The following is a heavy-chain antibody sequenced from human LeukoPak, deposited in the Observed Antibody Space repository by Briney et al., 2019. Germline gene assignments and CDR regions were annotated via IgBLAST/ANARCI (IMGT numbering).Heavy chain of an antibody. D-gene: IGHD6-13*01. V-gene: IGHV1-18*01. CDR2: ISASNGNT. J-gene: IGHJ2*01. CDR1: GYTFTSYG. CDR3: ARDRWSSSWYANWYFDL. Sequence: ASVKVSCKASGYTFTSYGISWVRQAPGQGLEWMGWISASNGNTNYPQKLQGRVTMTTDTSTSTAYMELGSLRSDDTAVYYCARDRWSSSWYANWYFDLWGRGTLVTVSS.